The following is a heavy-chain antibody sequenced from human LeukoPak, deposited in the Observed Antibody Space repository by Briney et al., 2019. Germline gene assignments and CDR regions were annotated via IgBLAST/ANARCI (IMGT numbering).Heavy chain of an antibody. J-gene: IGHJ4*02. CDR2: INHSGST. D-gene: IGHD6-19*01. CDR3: ARGRGDYGYWAKYSSGLNYFDY. Sequence: SETLSLTCAVYGGSFSGHYWSWIRQPPGKGLEWIGEINHSGSTNYNPSLKSRVTISVDTSKNQFSLKLSSVTAADTAVYYCARGRGDYGYWAKYSSGLNYFDYWGQGTLVTVSS. V-gene: IGHV4-34*01. CDR1: GGSFSGHY.